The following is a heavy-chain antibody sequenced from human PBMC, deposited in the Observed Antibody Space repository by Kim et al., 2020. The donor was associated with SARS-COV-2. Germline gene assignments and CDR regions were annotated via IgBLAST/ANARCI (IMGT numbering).Heavy chain of an antibody. J-gene: IGHJ6*02. V-gene: IGHV3-7*03. D-gene: IGHD1-26*01. Sequence: GGSLRLSCAASGFTFTTYWMTWVRQAPGRGLEWVANIKRDGREKYYVDSVKGRFTISRDDAKNSLFLQMNSLRVEDTAVYYCARGWDVMDVWGQGTTVTVSS. CDR2: IKRDGREK. CDR1: GFTFTTYW. CDR3: ARGWDVMDV.